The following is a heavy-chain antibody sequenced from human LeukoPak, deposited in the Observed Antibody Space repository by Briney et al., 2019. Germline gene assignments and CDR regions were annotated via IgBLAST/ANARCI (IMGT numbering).Heavy chain of an antibody. V-gene: IGHV1-69*13. Sequence: SVKVSCKAFGGTFSSYAISWVRQAPGQGLEWMGGIIPIFGTANYAQKFQGRVTITADESTSTAYMELSSLRSEDTAVYYCARDPTPGYCSGGSCYVPLNYFDYWGQGTLVTVSS. D-gene: IGHD2-15*01. CDR2: IIPIFGTA. J-gene: IGHJ4*02. CDR1: GGTFSSYA. CDR3: ARDPTPGYCSGGSCYVPLNYFDY.